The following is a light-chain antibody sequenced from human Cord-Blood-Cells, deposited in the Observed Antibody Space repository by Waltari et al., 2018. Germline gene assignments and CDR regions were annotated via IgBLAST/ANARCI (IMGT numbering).Light chain of an antibody. V-gene: IGKV1-39*01. Sequence: DIQMTQSPSSLSAPVGDRVTITCRASQSISSYLNWYQQKPGQAPKLLIYAASSLQSGVPSRFSGSGSGTDFTLTISRLQPEDFATYYCQQSYSTPWTFGQGTKVEIK. CDR3: QQSYSTPWT. CDR1: QSISSY. CDR2: AAS. J-gene: IGKJ1*01.